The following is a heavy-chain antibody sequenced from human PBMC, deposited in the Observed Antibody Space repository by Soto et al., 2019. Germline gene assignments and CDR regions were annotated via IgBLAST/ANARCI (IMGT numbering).Heavy chain of an antibody. J-gene: IGHJ4*02. D-gene: IGHD2-8*02. CDR2: IYHTGTT. Sequence: QVQLQESGPGLVKASEPLSLTCAFSGGSLTSGYYYWTWIRQPPGKALEWVGHIYHTGTTNYSPSLKSRVTLSVDTSKNQFSLNLRSVTAADSAVYYCARVAVGDTVGYSWGQGTLVTVSS. CDR3: ARVAVGDTVGYS. V-gene: IGHV4-61*01. CDR1: GGSLTSGYYY.